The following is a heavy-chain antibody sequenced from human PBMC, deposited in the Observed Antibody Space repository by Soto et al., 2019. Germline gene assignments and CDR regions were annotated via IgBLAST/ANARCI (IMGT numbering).Heavy chain of an antibody. CDR3: VRVGWGYSYGNGLDD. D-gene: IGHD5-18*01. Sequence: QVYLVESGGGVVQPGGSLRLSCEASGFAFSAYSMHWVRQAPGKGLEWVAVIQHNGNDIYYVDSVRGRFTVSRDNYKNILYLQMNGLTPEDTALYYCVRVGWGYSYGNGLDDWGQGTTVSVSS. V-gene: IGHV3-30-3*01. CDR2: IQHNGNDI. J-gene: IGHJ6*02. CDR1: GFAFSAYS.